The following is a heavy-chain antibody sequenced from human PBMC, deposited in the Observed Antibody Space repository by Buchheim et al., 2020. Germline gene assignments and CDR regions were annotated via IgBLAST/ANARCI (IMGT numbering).Heavy chain of an antibody. CDR2: ISYDGSNK. J-gene: IGHJ6*02. CDR1: GFTFSSYG. Sequence: QVQLVESGGGVVQPGRSLRLSCAASGFTFSSYGMHWVRQAPGKGLEWVAVISYDGSNKYYADSVKGRFTISRDNSKNTLYLQMNSLRAEDTAMYYCAKGNLKGGYCSSTSCYGMDVWGQGTT. CDR3: AKGNLKGGYCSSTSCYGMDV. D-gene: IGHD2-2*01. V-gene: IGHV3-30*18.